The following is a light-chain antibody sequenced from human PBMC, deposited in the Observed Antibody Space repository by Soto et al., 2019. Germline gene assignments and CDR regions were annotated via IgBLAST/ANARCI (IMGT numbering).Light chain of an antibody. CDR1: SSDIGGYNY. V-gene: IGLV2-14*01. Sequence: QSALTQPASVSGSPGQSITISCTGTSSDIGGYNYVSWYQHRPGKAPKLMIYKVTNRPSGVSNRFSGSKSGNTASPTISGLQAEDEADYYCCSYTSSSTLVFGGGTKLTVL. J-gene: IGLJ2*01. CDR3: CSYTSSSTLV. CDR2: KVT.